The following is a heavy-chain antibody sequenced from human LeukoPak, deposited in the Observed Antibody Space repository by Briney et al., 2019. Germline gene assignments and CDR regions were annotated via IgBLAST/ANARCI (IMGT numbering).Heavy chain of an antibody. CDR3: ASELRGYSLGYGD. J-gene: IGHJ4*02. CDR1: GFTFSSYV. V-gene: IGHV3-23*01. CDR2: ISGGGDTT. Sequence: PGGSLRLSCAASGFTFSSYVMSWVRQAPGKGLEWVSSISGGGDTTYYADSVKGRFTISRDNSKNTLSLQMNSLRGDDTAVYYCASELRGYSLGYGDWGQGTLVTVSS. D-gene: IGHD5-18*01.